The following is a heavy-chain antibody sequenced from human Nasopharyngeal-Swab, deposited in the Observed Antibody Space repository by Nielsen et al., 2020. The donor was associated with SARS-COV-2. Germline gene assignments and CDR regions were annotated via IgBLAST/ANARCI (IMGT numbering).Heavy chain of an antibody. CDR3: ARSYDFWGGYHYNWFDP. CDR1: GGSISSGSYY. CDR2: SYTSGNT. J-gene: IGHJ5*02. D-gene: IGHD3-3*01. Sequence: LRFSCTVFGGSISSGSYYWTWIRQPAGKGLERIGLSYTSGNTNYNPSLKSRFTISVDTSKNQFSLKLSSVTAADTAVYYCARSYDFWGGYHYNWFDPWGQGTLVTVSS. V-gene: IGHV4-61*02.